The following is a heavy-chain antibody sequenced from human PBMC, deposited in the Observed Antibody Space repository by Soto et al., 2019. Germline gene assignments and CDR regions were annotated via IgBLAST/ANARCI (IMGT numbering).Heavy chain of an antibody. J-gene: IGHJ6*03. CDR1: GFTFRDYW. CDR3: ARSSWHKFYMDV. V-gene: IGHV3-74*01. Sequence: EVQLVESGGGLVQPGGSLRLSCAASGFTFRDYWMHWVRQTPGKGLVWVSRIDGQGGITNYAGSVKGRLTISRDNAKNTVYLQMNSLRPEDTAVYYCARSSWHKFYMDVLGKGTTVTVSS. CDR2: IDGQGGIT. D-gene: IGHD6-13*01.